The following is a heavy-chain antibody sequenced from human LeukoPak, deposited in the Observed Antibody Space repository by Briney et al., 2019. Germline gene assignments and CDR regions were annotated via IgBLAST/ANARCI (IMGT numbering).Heavy chain of an antibody. Sequence: ASVKVSCKASGYTFTSYGISWVRQAPGQGLEWMGWVGAYNGNTNYAQKLQGRVTMTTDTSTSTAYMELRSLSSDATAVYYSARHTLDQQLVPRCFDPWGQGTLVTVSS. CDR2: VGAYNGNT. CDR3: ARHTLDQQLVPRCFDP. V-gene: IGHV1-18*01. J-gene: IGHJ5*02. CDR1: GYTFTSYG. D-gene: IGHD6-13*01.